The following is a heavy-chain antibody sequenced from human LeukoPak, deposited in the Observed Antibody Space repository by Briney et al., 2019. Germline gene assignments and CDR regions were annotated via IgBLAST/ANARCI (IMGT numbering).Heavy chain of an antibody. Sequence: GGSLRLSCTASGFTFSSYWMSWVRQAPGKGLEWVANIKKDGSEKYYVDSVKGRFTISRDNAKTSLYLQMNSLRAEDTAVYYCARAGELRYMDVWGKGTAVAVS. CDR3: ARAGELRYMDV. CDR2: IKKDGSEK. CDR1: GFTFSSYW. J-gene: IGHJ6*03. V-gene: IGHV3-7*01. D-gene: IGHD1-26*01.